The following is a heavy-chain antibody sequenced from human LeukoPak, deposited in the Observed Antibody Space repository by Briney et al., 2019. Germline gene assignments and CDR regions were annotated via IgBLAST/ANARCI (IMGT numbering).Heavy chain of an antibody. CDR2: ISSDGSNK. V-gene: IGHV3-30*03. Sequence: GGSLRLSCAASGFIFSSYGMHWVRQAPGKGLEWVAVISSDGSNKYYADSVKGRFIISRDNSKNTLYLQMNSLRAEDTAVYYCGGSSSWYHFDYWGQGTLVTVSS. J-gene: IGHJ4*02. CDR3: GGSSSWYHFDY. CDR1: GFIFSSYG. D-gene: IGHD6-13*01.